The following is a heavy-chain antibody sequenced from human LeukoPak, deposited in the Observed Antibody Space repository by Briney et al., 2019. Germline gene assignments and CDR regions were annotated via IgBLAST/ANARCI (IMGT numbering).Heavy chain of an antibody. CDR2: ISGTGVST. J-gene: IGHJ6*03. CDR3: ARVIRYSYGFELGSSQPKVYYYYYMDV. V-gene: IGHV3-23*01. CDR1: GFTFSNYA. D-gene: IGHD5-18*01. Sequence: PGGSLRLSCAASGFTFSNYAMTWVRQAPGKGLEWVSLISGTGVSTYYADSVKGRFTISRDNSKNTLYLQMNSLRAEDTAVYYCARVIRYSYGFELGSSQPKVYYYYYMDVWGKGTTVTISS.